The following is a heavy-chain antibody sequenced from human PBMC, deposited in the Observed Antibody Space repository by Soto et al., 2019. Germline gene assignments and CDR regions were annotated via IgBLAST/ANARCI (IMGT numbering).Heavy chain of an antibody. J-gene: IGHJ4*02. D-gene: IGHD3-10*01. CDR1: GFSLSTSGVG. V-gene: IGHV2-5*02. Sequence: QITLKESGPTLVKPTQTLTLTCTFSGFSLSTSGVGVGWIRQPPGKALEWLAVIYWDDDKRPSSSLKSRLTLINDTSKNQVVLTMTNMDPVDTAPYYCAHHPYYGLGTYSFDYWGQGILVTVSS. CDR2: IYWDDDK. CDR3: AHHPYYGLGTYSFDY.